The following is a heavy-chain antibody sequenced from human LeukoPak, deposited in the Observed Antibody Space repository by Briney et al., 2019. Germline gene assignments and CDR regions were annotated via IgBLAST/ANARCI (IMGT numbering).Heavy chain of an antibody. J-gene: IGHJ4*02. Sequence: SETLSLTCAVYGGSFSGYYWSWIRQPPGKGLEWIGEINHSGSTNYNPSLKSRVTISVDTSKNQISLKVSSVTAADTAVYYCAREVDGYNYSDYWGQGTLVTVSS. CDR1: GGSFSGYY. D-gene: IGHD5-24*01. CDR3: AREVDGYNYSDY. CDR2: INHSGST. V-gene: IGHV4-34*01.